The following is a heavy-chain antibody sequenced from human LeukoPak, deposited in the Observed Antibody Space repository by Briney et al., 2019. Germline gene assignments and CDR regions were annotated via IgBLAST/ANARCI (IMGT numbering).Heavy chain of an antibody. V-gene: IGHV1-69*06. CDR3: ARGPYSILTQGYDY. D-gene: IGHD1-26*01. CDR1: GGTFSSYA. J-gene: IGHJ4*02. CDR2: IIPIFGTA. Sequence: SVKVSCKASGGTFSSYAISWVRQAPGQGLEWMGGIIPIFGTANYAQKFQGRVTITADKSTSTTYMELSSLRSEDTAVYYCARGPYSILTQGYDYWGQGTLVTVSS.